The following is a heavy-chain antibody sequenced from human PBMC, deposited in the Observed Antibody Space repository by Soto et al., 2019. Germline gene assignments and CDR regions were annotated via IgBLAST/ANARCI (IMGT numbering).Heavy chain of an antibody. Sequence: PGGSLRLSCAASGFTFSSYSMNWVRQAPGKGLEWVSSISSSSSYIYYADSVKGRFTISRDNAKNSLYLQMNSLRAEDTAVYYCARDEEGSGWSQPFQHWGQGTLVTVSS. V-gene: IGHV3-21*01. CDR1: GFTFSSYS. CDR2: ISSSSSYI. J-gene: IGHJ1*01. CDR3: ARDEEGSGWSQPFQH. D-gene: IGHD6-19*01.